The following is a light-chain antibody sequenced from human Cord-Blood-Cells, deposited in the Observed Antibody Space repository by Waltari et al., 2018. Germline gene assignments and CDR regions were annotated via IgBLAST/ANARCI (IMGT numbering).Light chain of an antibody. V-gene: IGLV2-14*03. J-gene: IGLJ3*02. CDR1: SSDVGGYNY. CDR3: SSDTSSSTNWV. CDR2: DVS. Sequence: QSALTQPASVSGSPGQSITISCTGTSSDVGGYNYVSWYQQHPGKAPKLMIYDVSNRPSGVSNRFSGSKSGNTASLTISGLQAEDEADYYCSSDTSSSTNWVFGGGTKLTVL.